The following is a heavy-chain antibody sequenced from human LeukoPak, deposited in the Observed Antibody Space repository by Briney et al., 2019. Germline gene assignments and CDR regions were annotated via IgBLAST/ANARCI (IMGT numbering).Heavy chain of an antibody. CDR2: INHSGST. Sequence: SETLSLTCAVYGGSFSGYYWSWIRQPPGKGLEWSGEINHSGSTNYNPSLKSRVTISVDKSKNQFSLKLSSVTAADTAVYYCARGKNHWVVVPAAMGGWFDPWGQGTLVTVSS. J-gene: IGHJ5*02. CDR3: ARGKNHWVVVPAAMGGWFDP. V-gene: IGHV4-34*01. D-gene: IGHD2-2*01. CDR1: GGSFSGYY.